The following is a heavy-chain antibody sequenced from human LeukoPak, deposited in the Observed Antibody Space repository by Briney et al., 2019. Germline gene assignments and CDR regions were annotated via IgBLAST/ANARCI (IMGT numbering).Heavy chain of an antibody. J-gene: IGHJ4*02. V-gene: IGHV3-9*01. Sequence: GGSLRLSCAGSGFIFNNYAMHWVRQPPGKGLEWVSGISWNSGTIDYADSVRGRFTISRDNSKNTLYLQMNSLRAEDTAVYYCAKLGSYYTFDYWGQGTLVTVSS. D-gene: IGHD1-26*01. CDR3: AKLGSYYTFDY. CDR2: ISWNSGTI. CDR1: GFIFNNYA.